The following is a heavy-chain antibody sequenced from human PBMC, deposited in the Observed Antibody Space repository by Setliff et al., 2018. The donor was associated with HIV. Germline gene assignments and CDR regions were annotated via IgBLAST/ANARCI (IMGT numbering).Heavy chain of an antibody. V-gene: IGHV1-3*01. CDR3: ARGALLAVFDFDH. D-gene: IGHD3-10*01. J-gene: IGHJ4*01. Sequence: ASVKVSCKTSGYTFTTYSMHWVRQAPGRSLEWLGWINAGKGEKKYSQDLQDRITITTDTSANTGYMELSSLRSDDTAVYFCARGALLAVFDFDHWGHGTLVT. CDR1: GYTFTTYS. CDR2: INAGKGEK.